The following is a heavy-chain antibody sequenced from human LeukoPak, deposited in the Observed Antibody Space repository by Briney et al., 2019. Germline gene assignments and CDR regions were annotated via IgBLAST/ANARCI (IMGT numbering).Heavy chain of an antibody. D-gene: IGHD4-17*01. CDR2: IYNYGSA. CDR1: GAATTSNY. J-gene: IGHJ4*01. CDR3: ARGVGYGDSRHYDH. Sequence: SETLSLTCTVSGAATTSNYWAWIRQSPEKGLEWIGYIYNYGSAKYEPSLKSRVSISADTAKNQFSLNLKSVTAADTAVYYCARGVGYGDSRHYDHWGHGILVTVSS. V-gene: IGHV4-59*01.